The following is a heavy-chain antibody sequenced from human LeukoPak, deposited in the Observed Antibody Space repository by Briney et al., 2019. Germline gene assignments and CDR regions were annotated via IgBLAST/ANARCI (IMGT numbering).Heavy chain of an antibody. J-gene: IGHJ5*02. V-gene: IGHV4-38-2*01. Sequence: PSETLSLTCAVSGYSISSGYYWGWIRQPPGKGLEWIGSIYHSGSTYYNPSLKSRVTISVDTSKNQFSLKLSSVTAADTAAYYCARHGGGYCSSTSCYSAWFDPWGQGTLVTVSS. D-gene: IGHD2-2*01. CDR2: IYHSGST. CDR3: ARHGGGYCSSTSCYSAWFDP. CDR1: GYSISSGYY.